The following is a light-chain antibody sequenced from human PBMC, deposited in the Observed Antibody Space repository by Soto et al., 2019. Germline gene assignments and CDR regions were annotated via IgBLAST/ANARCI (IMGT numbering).Light chain of an antibody. V-gene: IGLV2-14*01. J-gene: IGLJ7*01. CDR2: EVS. CDR3: TSYTSSTTWV. Sequence: QSALTQPASVSGAPGQSITISCTGTSSDVGRYNYVSWYQQHPGKAPKLMSYEVSNRPSGVSNRFSASKSGNTASLTISGLQAEDEADYYCTSYTSSTTWVFGGGTQLTVL. CDR1: SSDVGRYNY.